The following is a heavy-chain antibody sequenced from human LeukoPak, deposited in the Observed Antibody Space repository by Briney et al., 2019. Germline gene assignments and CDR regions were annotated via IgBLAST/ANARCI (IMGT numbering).Heavy chain of an antibody. D-gene: IGHD3-16*02. CDR3: AKNKEGLGDSYTHY. Sequence: PGGSLRLSCAASGFTFSSYWMSWVRQAPGKGLEWVSAISNSGGSTYYADSVKGRFTISRDNSKNTLYLQMNSLRAEDTAVYYCAKNKEGLGDSYTHYWGQGTLVTVSS. CDR2: ISNSGGST. CDR1: GFTFSSYW. J-gene: IGHJ4*02. V-gene: IGHV3-23*01.